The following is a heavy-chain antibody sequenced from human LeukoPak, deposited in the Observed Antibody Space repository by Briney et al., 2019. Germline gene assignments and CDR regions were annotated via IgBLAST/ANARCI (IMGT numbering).Heavy chain of an antibody. CDR3: AELGITMIGGV. Sequence: GGSLRLSCAASGFTFSSYEMHWVRQAPGKGLEWVSYISSSDSTTYYADSVKGRFTISRDNAKNSLYLQMNSLRAEDTAVYYCAELGITMIGGVWGKGTTVTISS. J-gene: IGHJ6*04. D-gene: IGHD3-10*02. V-gene: IGHV3-48*03. CDR2: ISSSDSTT. CDR1: GFTFSSYE.